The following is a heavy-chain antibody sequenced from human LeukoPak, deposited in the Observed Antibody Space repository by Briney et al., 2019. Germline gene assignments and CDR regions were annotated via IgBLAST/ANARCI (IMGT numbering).Heavy chain of an antibody. CDR2: IKQDGSEK. V-gene: IGHV3-7*01. CDR3: ASFGSWYDVVRAFDI. D-gene: IGHD2-2*01. J-gene: IGHJ3*02. CDR1: GFTFSSYW. Sequence: PGGSLRLSCAASGFTFSSYWMSWVRQAPGKGLEWVANIKQDGSEKYYVDSVKGRFTISRDNAKNSLYLQMNSLRAEDTAVYYCASFGSWYDVVRAFDIWGQGTMVTVSS.